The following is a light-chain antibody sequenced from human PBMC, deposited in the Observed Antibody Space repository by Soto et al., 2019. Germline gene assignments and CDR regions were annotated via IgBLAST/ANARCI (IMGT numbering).Light chain of an antibody. J-gene: IGKJ4*01. CDR3: QQRWDWPLT. V-gene: IGKV3-11*01. CDR2: DAF. Sequence: EIVLTQSPASVSLSPGERAMLSSGASRTVNSQLAWYHQKPGQAPRPLIYDAFNRAAGIPARFSGSETGTDFTLTINNLAPEDSAVYYCQQRWDWPLTFGGGTKVDIK. CDR1: RTVNSQ.